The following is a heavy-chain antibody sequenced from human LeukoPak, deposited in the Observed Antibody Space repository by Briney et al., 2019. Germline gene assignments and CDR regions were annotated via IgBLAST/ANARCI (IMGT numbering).Heavy chain of an antibody. CDR2: ISYDGSNK. J-gene: IGHJ4*02. D-gene: IGHD2-2*01. Sequence: GGSLRLSCAASGFTFSSYAMHWVRQAPGKGLEWVAVISYDGSNKYYADSVKGRFTISRDNSKNTLYLQMNSLRAEDTAVYYCASVKSRIVVVPAAPDYWGQGTLVTVSS. CDR1: GFTFSSYA. CDR3: ASVKSRIVVVPAAPDY. V-gene: IGHV3-30*04.